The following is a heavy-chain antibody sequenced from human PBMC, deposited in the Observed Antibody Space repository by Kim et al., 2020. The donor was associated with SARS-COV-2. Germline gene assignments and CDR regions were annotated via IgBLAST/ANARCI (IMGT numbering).Heavy chain of an antibody. CDR3: TTGYSGYDSPPHFDY. V-gene: IGHV3-49*03. CDR2: IRSKGYGGTT. CDR1: GFTFGDYA. J-gene: IGHJ4*02. D-gene: IGHD5-12*01. Sequence: GGSLRLSCTASGFTFGDYAMSWFRQAPGKGLEWVGLIRSKGYGGTTEYAASVKGRFTISRDDSKSIAYLQMNSLKTEDTAVYYCTTGYSGYDSPPHFDYWGQGTLVTVSS.